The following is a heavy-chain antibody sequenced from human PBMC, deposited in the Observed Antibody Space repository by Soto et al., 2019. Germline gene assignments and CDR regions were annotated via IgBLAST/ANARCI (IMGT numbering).Heavy chain of an antibody. CDR3: AGGFYGARGYSAGFDS. CDR1: GGSISGYY. J-gene: IGHJ4*02. CDR2: VYYTGST. Sequence: SETLSLTCTVSGGSISGYYWNWIRQASGKGPEWIGYVYYTGSTNYNPSLESRVTMSTDTSKNQVSLELRSMTAADSALYYCAGGFYGARGYSAGFDSWGQGTLVTVSS. D-gene: IGHD3-22*01. V-gene: IGHV4-59*01.